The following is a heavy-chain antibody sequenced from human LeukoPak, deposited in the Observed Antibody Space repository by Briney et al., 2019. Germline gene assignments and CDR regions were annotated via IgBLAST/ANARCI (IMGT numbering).Heavy chain of an antibody. CDR2: IYYNGGST. J-gene: IGHJ4*02. D-gene: IGHD3-10*01. Sequence: SETLSLTCTVSGGSISSYYWSWIRQPPGKGLEWIGYIYYNGGSTDYNPSLKSRVTISVDTSKNQFSLKLSSITAADTAVYYCARLPGGSGSSDQVFDHWGQGILVTVSS. CDR1: GGSISSYY. V-gene: IGHV4-59*08. CDR3: ARLPGGSGSSDQVFDH.